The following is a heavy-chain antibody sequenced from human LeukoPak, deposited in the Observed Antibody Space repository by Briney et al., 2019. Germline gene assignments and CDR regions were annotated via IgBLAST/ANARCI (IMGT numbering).Heavy chain of an antibody. Sequence: SLKDSCKHSVGTLIHYAINWLRQAPRQTLAWMGGILPITDTSNYAQKFQGRVSYTADESASTAYMERSSRVSDDAGVYHCARGAYVDLRGSYGRWGQGTLVPVS. V-gene: IGHV1-69*13. CDR1: VGTLIHYA. J-gene: IGHJ4*02. CDR2: ILPITDTS. CDR3: ARGAYVDLRGSYGR. D-gene: IGHD3-10*02.